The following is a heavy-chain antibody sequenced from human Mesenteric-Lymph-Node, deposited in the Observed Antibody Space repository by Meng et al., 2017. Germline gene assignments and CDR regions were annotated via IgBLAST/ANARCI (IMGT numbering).Heavy chain of an antibody. V-gene: IGHV3-23*01. CDR3: VRHKAYSSGWDSRSHDY. CDR1: GFAFSSYA. CDR2: ISTSGGDT. J-gene: IGHJ4*02. D-gene: IGHD6-19*01. Sequence: GRRQGWGGALVRPGGSLRLSCAASGFAFSSYAMSWARQAPGKGLEWVSAISTSGGDTYYADSVKGRFTISRDNSKNTLFVQMNSLRAEDTALYYCVRHKAYSSGWDSRSHDYWGQGTLVTVSS.